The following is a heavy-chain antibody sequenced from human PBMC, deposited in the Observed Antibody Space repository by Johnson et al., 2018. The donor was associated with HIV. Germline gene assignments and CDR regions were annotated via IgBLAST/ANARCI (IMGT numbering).Heavy chain of an antibody. CDR2: ISYDGSNK. CDR3: ARERARQELGLDGAFDI. CDR1: GFTFSSYA. J-gene: IGHJ3*02. V-gene: IGHV3-30-3*01. D-gene: IGHD6-13*01. Sequence: VQLVESGGGVVQPGRSLRLSCAASGFTFSSYAMHWVRQAPGKGLEWVAVISYDGSNKYYADSVKGRFTISRDNSKNTLYLQMNSLRAEDTAVYYCARERARQELGLDGAFDIWGQGTMVTVSS.